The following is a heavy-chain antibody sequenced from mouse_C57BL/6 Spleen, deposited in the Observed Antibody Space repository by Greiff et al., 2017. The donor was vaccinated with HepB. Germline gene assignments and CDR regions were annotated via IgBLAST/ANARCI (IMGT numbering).Heavy chain of an antibody. J-gene: IGHJ2*01. V-gene: IGHV1-54*01. CDR1: GYAFTNYL. CDR2: INPGSGGT. CDR3: ARYPSDY. Sequence: VQGVESGAELVRPGTSVKVSCKASGYAFTNYLIEWVKQRPGQGLEWIGVINPGSGGTNYNEKFKGKATLTADKSSSTAYMQLSSLTSEDSAVYFCARYPSDYWGQGTTLTVSS.